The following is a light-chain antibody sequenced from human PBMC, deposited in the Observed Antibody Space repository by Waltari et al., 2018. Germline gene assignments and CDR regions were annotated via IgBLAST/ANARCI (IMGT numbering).Light chain of an antibody. CDR3: SAYTSRGTLK. V-gene: IGLV2-14*03. Sequence: QSALTQPASVSGSPGQSITIPCTGTSADIGAYSYVPWYHQRPGKVPKLIIYNLTERPSGVSNRFSGSKSGSTASLTVSGLQAEDEGLFYCSAYTSRGTLKFGGGTRVTVL. J-gene: IGLJ2*01. CDR2: NLT. CDR1: SADIGAYSY.